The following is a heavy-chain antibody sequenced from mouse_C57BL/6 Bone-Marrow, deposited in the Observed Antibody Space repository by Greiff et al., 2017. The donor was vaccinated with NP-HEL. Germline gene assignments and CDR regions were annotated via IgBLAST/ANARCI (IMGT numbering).Heavy chain of an antibody. V-gene: IGHV5-17*01. CDR1: GFTFSDYG. D-gene: IGHD2-12*01. Sequence: EVQLVESGGGLVKPGGSLKLSCAASGFTFSDYGMHWVRQAPEKGLEWVAYISSGSSTIYYADTVKGRFTIFRDNAKNTLFLQMTSLRSEDTAMYYYARFPTTGYYYAMDYWGQGTSVTVSS. CDR2: ISSGSSTI. J-gene: IGHJ4*01. CDR3: ARFPTTGYYYAMDY.